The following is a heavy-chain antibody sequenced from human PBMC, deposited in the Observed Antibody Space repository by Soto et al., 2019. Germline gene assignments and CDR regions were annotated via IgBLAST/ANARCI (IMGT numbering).Heavy chain of an antibody. D-gene: IGHD2-2*03. Sequence: QGQLVQSGAEVKKHGASVKVSCKASGYTFTSYGISWVRQAPGQGLEWMGWIRAYNGNTNYAQKLQGRVTMTTDTSTSTAYMELRSLRTDDTAVNYCARVDMQILDWCDPCVQGTLVTVSS. V-gene: IGHV1-18*01. CDR1: GYTFTSYG. CDR2: IRAYNGNT. CDR3: ARVDMQILDWCDP. J-gene: IGHJ5*02.